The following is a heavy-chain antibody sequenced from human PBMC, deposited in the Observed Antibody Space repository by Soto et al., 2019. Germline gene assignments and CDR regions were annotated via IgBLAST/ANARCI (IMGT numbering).Heavy chain of an antibody. J-gene: IGHJ6*02. CDR3: ARGRYCSSTSCNTYGMDV. Sequence: QVQLVESGGGVVQPGRSLRLSCAASGFTFSSYGLHWVRQAPGKGLGWVAVIWYDGSNKYYADSVKGRFTISRDNSKNTLYLQMNSLRAEDTAVYYCARGRYCSSTSCNTYGMDVWGHGTTVTVSS. V-gene: IGHV3-33*01. D-gene: IGHD2-2*01. CDR1: GFTFSSYG. CDR2: IWYDGSNK.